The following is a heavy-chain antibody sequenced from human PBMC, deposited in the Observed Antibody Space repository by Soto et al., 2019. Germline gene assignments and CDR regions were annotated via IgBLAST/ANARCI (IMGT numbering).Heavy chain of an antibody. CDR3: ARRGMSKSGCDT. CDR1: GYIFSNYY. CDR2: FNPSGDAT. Sequence: QVQLVQSGAEVKKPGTSVKVSCKASGYIFSNYYMHWVRQAPGQGLEWMGVFNPSGDATHYAQSFKGRVSVSKDTAASTVYMERSTLTSEDTAVYYCARRGMSKSGCDTWGQGTMVTDSA. J-gene: IGHJ3*02. D-gene: IGHD3-10*01. V-gene: IGHV1-46*01.